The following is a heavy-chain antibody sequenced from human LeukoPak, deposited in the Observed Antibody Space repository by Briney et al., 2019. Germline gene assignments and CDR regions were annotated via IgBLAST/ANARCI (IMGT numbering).Heavy chain of an antibody. CDR2: IYHSGST. J-gene: IGHJ3*02. CDR3: ATPYCSSTSCYDAFDI. V-gene: IGHV4-38-2*01. CDR1: GYSISSGYY. Sequence: SETLSLTCAVSGYSISSGYYWGWIRQPPGKGLEWIGSIYHSGSTYYNPSLKSRVTISVDTSKNQVSLKLSSVTAADTAVYYCATPYCSSTSCYDAFDIWGQGTMVTVSS. D-gene: IGHD2-2*01.